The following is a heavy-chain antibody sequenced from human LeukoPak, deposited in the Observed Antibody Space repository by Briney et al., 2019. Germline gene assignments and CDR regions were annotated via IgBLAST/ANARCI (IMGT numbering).Heavy chain of an antibody. D-gene: IGHD1-26*01. CDR2: IKSDGSRT. J-gene: IGHJ4*02. Sequence: TGGSLRLSCAASGFTFNSYWMYWVRQAPGKGLVWASGIKSDGSRTNYADSVKGRFTISRDNAKSALYLQMNSLRAEDTAVYYCATHHSETYSRVPFWGQGTLVTVSS. CDR3: ATHHSETYSRVPF. CDR1: GFTFNSYW. V-gene: IGHV3-74*01.